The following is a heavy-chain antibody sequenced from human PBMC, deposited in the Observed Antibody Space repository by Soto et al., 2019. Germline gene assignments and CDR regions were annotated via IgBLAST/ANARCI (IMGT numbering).Heavy chain of an antibody. J-gene: IGHJ4*02. Sequence: PSETLSLTCAVYGGSFSGYYWSWIRQPPGKGLEWIGEINHSGSTNYNPSLKSRVTISVDTSKNQLSLKLSSVTAADTAVYYCAREYSSSSSFDYWGQGTLVTVSS. CDR3: AREYSSSSSFDY. CDR2: INHSGST. CDR1: GGSFSGYY. V-gene: IGHV4-34*01. D-gene: IGHD6-6*01.